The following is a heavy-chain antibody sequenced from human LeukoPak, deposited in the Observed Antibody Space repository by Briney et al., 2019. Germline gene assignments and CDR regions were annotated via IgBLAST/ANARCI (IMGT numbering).Heavy chain of an antibody. Sequence: GGSLRLSCAASGFTFSSYVMHWVRQAPGKGLEWVAIISYDGSNEYYADSVKGRFTISRDNAKNSLYLQMNSLRAEDTAVYYCAREDSSGGSCYGYWGQGTLVTVSS. CDR2: ISYDGSNE. J-gene: IGHJ4*02. D-gene: IGHD2-15*01. CDR3: AREDSSGGSCYGY. CDR1: GFTFSSYV. V-gene: IGHV3-30*04.